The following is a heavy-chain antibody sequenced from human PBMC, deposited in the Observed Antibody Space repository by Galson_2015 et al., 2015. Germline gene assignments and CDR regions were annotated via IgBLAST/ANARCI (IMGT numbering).Heavy chain of an antibody. J-gene: IGHJ4*02. CDR1: GFTFSSYS. CDR2: IKQDGSEK. D-gene: IGHD4-17*01. V-gene: IGHV3-7*01. CDR3: AGRSWTTVTTVDY. Sequence: SLRLSCAASGFTFSSYSMNWVRQAPGKGLEWVANIKQDGSEKYYVDSVKGRFTISRDNAKNSLYLQMNSLRAEDTAVYYCAGRSWTTVTTVDYWGQGTLVTVSS.